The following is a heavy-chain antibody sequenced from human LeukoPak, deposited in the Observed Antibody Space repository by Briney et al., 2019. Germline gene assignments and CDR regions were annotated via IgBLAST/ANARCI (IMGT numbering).Heavy chain of an antibody. V-gene: IGHV4-34*01. CDR3: ASSNYYDSSGQDY. CDR1: GFTFSSYW. D-gene: IGHD3-22*01. CDR2: INHSGST. Sequence: GSLRLSCAASGFTFSSYWMSWVRQPPGKGLEWIGEINHSGSTNYNPSLKSRVTISVDTSKNQFSLKLSSVTAADTAVYYCASSNYYDSSGQDYWGQGTLVTVSS. J-gene: IGHJ4*02.